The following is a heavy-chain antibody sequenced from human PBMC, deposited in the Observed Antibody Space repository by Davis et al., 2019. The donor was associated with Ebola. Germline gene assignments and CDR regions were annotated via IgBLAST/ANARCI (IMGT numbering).Heavy chain of an antibody. V-gene: IGHV1-69*02. D-gene: IGHD3-9*01. CDR2: IIPKYGMS. CDR3: ARSTYDILIDFDF. J-gene: IGHJ4*02. CDR1: GGTFTSYS. Sequence: SVKVSCKASGGTFTSYSISWMRHAPGQGLEWMGRIIPKYGMSNYAQNFQGRVTITADISTSTAYMELSSLRSEDTAVYYCARSTYDILIDFDFWGQGTLVTVSS.